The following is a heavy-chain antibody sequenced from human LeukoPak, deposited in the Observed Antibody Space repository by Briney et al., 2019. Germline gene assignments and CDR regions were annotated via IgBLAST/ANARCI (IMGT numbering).Heavy chain of an antibody. V-gene: IGHV4-61*02. D-gene: IGHD1-1*01. CDR2: IYTSGST. J-gene: IGHJ4*02. CDR1: GGSISSGSYY. CDR3: ARVEGTTGTTGY. Sequence: SETLSLTCTVSGGSISSGSYYWSWIRQPAGKGLEWIGRIYTSGSTNYNPSLKNRVTISVDTSKNQFSLKLSSVTAADTAVYYCARVEGTTGTTGYWGQGTLVTVSS.